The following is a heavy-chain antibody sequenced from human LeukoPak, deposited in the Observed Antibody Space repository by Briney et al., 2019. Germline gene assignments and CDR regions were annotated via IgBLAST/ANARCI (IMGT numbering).Heavy chain of an antibody. J-gene: IGHJ6*02. CDR1: GFPFSSYW. Sequence: GGALVLSCAASGFPFSSYWMHWGRQAPGKGPGGVSRINSDGSSTSYADSGKGRLTISRDNAKTTLYLQMNLLRAEDTAVYFCASEGRYFDWLGYCYYGMDVWGQGTTVTVSS. CDR3: ASEGRYFDWLGYCYYGMDV. CDR2: INSDGSST. D-gene: IGHD3-9*01. V-gene: IGHV3-74*01.